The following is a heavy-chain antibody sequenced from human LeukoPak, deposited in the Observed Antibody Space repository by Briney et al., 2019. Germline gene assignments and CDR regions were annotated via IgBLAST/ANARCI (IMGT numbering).Heavy chain of an antibody. J-gene: IGHJ2*01. CDR3: ARHGWHAWYFDL. V-gene: IGHV4-34*01. CDR2: INQRRNT. D-gene: IGHD6-19*01. CDR1: GESFSGYS. Sequence: PSETLSLTCVVYGESFSGYSWSWIRQPPGTGLEWIGEINQRRNTNYNPSLKSRVTISIDTSKNQFSLKLSSVTAADTAVYYCARHGWHAWYFDLWGRGTLVTVSS.